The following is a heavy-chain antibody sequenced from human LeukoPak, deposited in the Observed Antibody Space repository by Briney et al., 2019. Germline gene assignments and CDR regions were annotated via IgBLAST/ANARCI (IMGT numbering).Heavy chain of an antibody. V-gene: IGHV3-23*01. D-gene: IGHD3-3*01. CDR1: GFTLSRYA. J-gene: IGHJ4*02. CDR3: AKDHGVTYYDFWSGYIFDD. Sequence: GGPLTLLCAASGFTLSRYAMSWLRQATGKGLVGVSAISGCGGSTYYADSVKGRFTICRDNSKNTLYLQMNRLRAEDTAVYYCAKDHGVTYYDFWSGYIFDDWGQGTLVTVSS. CDR2: ISGCGGST.